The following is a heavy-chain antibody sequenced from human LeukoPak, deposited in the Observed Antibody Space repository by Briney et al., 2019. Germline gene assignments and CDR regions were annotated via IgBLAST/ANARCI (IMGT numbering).Heavy chain of an antibody. CDR1: GGSISSYY. D-gene: IGHD3-3*01. J-gene: IGHJ6*03. V-gene: IGHV4-59*01. CDR2: IYYSGST. CDR3: ARTLGPLGYYDFWSGSLGGYYYYYYMDV. Sequence: SETLSLTCTVSGGSISSYYWSWIRQPPGKGLEWIGYIYYSGSTNYNPSLKSRVTISVDTSKDQFSLKLSSVTAADTAVYYCARTLGPLGYYDFWSGSLGGYYYYYYMDVWGKGTTVTVSS.